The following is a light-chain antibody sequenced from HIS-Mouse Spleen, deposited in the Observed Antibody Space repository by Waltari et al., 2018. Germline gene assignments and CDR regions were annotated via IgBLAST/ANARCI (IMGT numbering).Light chain of an antibody. Sequence: SSELTQDPAVSVALGQTVRITCHGDSLRIYYASRYQQKPGQAPVLVIYGKNNRPSGIPDRFSGSSSGNTASLTITGAQAEDEADYYCNSRDSSGNHLVFGGGTKLTVL. CDR3: NSRDSSGNHLV. CDR1: SLRIYY. V-gene: IGLV3-19*01. CDR2: GKN. J-gene: IGLJ2*01.